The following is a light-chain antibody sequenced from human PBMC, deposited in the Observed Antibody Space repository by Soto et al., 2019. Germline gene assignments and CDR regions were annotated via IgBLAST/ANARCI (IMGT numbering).Light chain of an antibody. V-gene: IGKV3-20*01. Sequence: DTVMTQSPLSLPVTPGEPASISCTSSQSLLNSDGYSCLDWYLQKPGQAPRIIIFGASGRATGIPDRFSGSGSGTDFTLTISRLEPEDFAVYYCQQYGSLSWTLGQGTKVDI. J-gene: IGKJ1*01. CDR3: QQYGSLSWT. CDR1: QSLLNSDGYSC. CDR2: GAS.